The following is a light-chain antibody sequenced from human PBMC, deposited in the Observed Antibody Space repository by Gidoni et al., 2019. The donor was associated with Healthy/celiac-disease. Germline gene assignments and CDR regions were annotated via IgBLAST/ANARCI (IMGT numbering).Light chain of an antibody. CDR2: SAS. CDR3: QQRSNWPSYT. Sequence: TLPLPSPSLSPEERATLSCSASQSVSSCVAWYRQKPNQAPMLLIYSASNSATGIPARFSCSGSGTDFTLTISSLEPEHFAFYYCQQRSNWPSYTFGQGTKLEIK. CDR1: QSVSSC. J-gene: IGKJ2*01. V-gene: IGKV3-11*01.